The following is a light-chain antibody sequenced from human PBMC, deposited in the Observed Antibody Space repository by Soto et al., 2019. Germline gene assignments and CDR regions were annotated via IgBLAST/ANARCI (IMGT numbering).Light chain of an antibody. CDR1: QSVSSSY. Sequence: EIVLTQSPGTLSLSPGERATLSCRAGQSVSSSYLAWYQQKPGQAPRLLIYGASSRATGIPDRFSGSGSGTDFTLTISRLEPEDFAVYYCQHYSSSPETFGQGTKVDIK. J-gene: IGKJ1*01. V-gene: IGKV3-20*01. CDR2: GAS. CDR3: QHYSSSPET.